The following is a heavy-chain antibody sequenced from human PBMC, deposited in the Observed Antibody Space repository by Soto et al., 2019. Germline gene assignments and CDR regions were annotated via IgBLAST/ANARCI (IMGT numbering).Heavy chain of an antibody. CDR2: IWYDGSNK. V-gene: IGHV3-33*01. J-gene: IGHJ5*02. CDR1: GFTFSSYG. CDR3: ARDRGYCISTSCLTRGNWFDP. Sequence: QVQLVESGGGVVQPGRSLRLSCAASGFTFSSYGMHWVRQAPGKGLEWVAVIWYDGSNKYYADSVKGRFTISRDNSKNTLYLQMNSLRAEDTAVYYCARDRGYCISTSCLTRGNWFDPWGQGTLVTVSS. D-gene: IGHD2-2*01.